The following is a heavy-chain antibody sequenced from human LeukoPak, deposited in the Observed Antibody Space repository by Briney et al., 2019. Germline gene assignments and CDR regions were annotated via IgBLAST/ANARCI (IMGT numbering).Heavy chain of an antibody. D-gene: IGHD6-19*01. Sequence: ASVKLSCKASGGTFSSYAISWVRQAPGQGLEWKGGIIPIFGTANYAQKFQGRVTITTDESTCTAYMELSSLRSEDTAVYYCARLSRASGWYGGRDYWGQGTLVTVSS. CDR3: ARLSRASGWYGGRDY. CDR1: GGTFSSYA. CDR2: IIPIFGTA. V-gene: IGHV1-69*05. J-gene: IGHJ4*02.